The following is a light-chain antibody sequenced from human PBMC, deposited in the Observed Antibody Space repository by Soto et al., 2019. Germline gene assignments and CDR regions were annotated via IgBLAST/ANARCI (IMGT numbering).Light chain of an antibody. Sequence: EIGMTQSPATLSVSPGERATLSCRASQSISSELAWYQQKPGQPPRLLIYGASTRATGVPARFTGSGSGSDFTLTISGLQSEDCAVYYCQQGHNWPLTFGQGTRLEI. CDR2: GAS. J-gene: IGKJ2*01. V-gene: IGKV3-15*01. CDR1: QSISSE. CDR3: QQGHNWPLT.